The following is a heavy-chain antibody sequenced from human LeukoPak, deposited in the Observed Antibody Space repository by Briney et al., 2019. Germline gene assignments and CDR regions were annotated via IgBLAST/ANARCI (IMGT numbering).Heavy chain of an antibody. Sequence: SETLSLTCSVSGGSISSYYWSWIRQPPGKGLEWIGYIYYSGSTNYNPSLKSRVTISVDTSKNQFSLKLSSVTAADTAVYYCARGNLVTVTTLYYFDYWGQGTLVTVSS. CDR3: ARGNLVTVTTLYYFDY. D-gene: IGHD4-17*01. J-gene: IGHJ4*02. CDR2: IYYSGST. CDR1: GGSISSYY. V-gene: IGHV4-59*08.